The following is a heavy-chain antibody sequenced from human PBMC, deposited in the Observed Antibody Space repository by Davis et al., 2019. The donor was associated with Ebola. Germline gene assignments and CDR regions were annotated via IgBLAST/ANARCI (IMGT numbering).Heavy chain of an antibody. D-gene: IGHD3-3*01. CDR1: GFTFSSYG. CDR3: ARPITIFGVVNYFDY. V-gene: IGHV3-48*02. Sequence: GESLKISCAASGFTFSSYGMHWVRQAPGKGLEWVSYISSSSSTIYYADSVKGRFTISRDNAKNSLYLQMNSLRDEDTAVYYCARPITIFGVVNYFDYWGQGTLVTVSS. CDR2: ISSSSSTI. J-gene: IGHJ4*02.